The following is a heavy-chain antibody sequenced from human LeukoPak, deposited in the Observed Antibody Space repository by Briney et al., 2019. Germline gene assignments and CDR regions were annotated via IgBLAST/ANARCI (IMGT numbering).Heavy chain of an antibody. Sequence: GGSLRLSCAASGFTFSSYAMSWVRQAPGKGLEWVSTITGGGTYYADPVRGRFTISRDNSKNTLFLQMNSLRAEDTAVYSCAKDLSGRSYSYYYMDVWGRGTTVTVSS. V-gene: IGHV3-23*01. D-gene: IGHD1-26*01. CDR1: GFTFSSYA. J-gene: IGHJ6*03. CDR2: ITGGGT. CDR3: AKDLSGRSYSYYYMDV.